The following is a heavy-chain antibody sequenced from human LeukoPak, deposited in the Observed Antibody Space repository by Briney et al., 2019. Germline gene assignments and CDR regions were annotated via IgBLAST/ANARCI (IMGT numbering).Heavy chain of an antibody. CDR1: GGSISSGGYY. Sequence: SETLSLTCTVSGGSISSGGYYWSWIRQHPGKGLEWIGYIYYSGSTYYNPSLKSRVTISVDTSKNQFSLKLSSVTAADTAVYYCAREVGLATITGDAFDIWGQGTMVTVSS. D-gene: IGHD5-24*01. J-gene: IGHJ3*02. V-gene: IGHV4-31*03. CDR3: AREVGLATITGDAFDI. CDR2: IYYSGST.